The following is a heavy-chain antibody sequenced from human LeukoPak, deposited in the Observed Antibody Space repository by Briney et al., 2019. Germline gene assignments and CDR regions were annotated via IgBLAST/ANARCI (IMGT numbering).Heavy chain of an antibody. CDR2: IYYSGST. V-gene: IGHV4-39*01. CDR3: ARGAYYYDSSGYDY. D-gene: IGHD3-22*01. Sequence: PSETLSLTCTVSGGSISGSSYYWGWIRQPPGKGLEWIGSIYYSGSTYYNPSLKSRATISVDTSKNQFSLKLSSVTAADTAVYYCARGAYYYDSSGYDYWGQGTLVTVSS. CDR1: GGSISGSSYY. J-gene: IGHJ4*02.